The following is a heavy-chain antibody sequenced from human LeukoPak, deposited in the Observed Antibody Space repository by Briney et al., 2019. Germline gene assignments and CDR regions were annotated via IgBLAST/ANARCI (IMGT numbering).Heavy chain of an antibody. CDR3: ARVRTGYSYGYPPYYYYYMDV. Sequence: SETLSLTCTVSGSSISSYYWSWIRQPAGKGLEWIGRIYTSGSTNYNPSLKSRVTMSVDTSKNQFSLKLSSVTAADTAVYYCARVRTGYSYGYPPYYYYYMDVWGKGTTVTVSS. D-gene: IGHD5-18*01. CDR2: IYTSGST. CDR1: GSSISSYY. V-gene: IGHV4-4*07. J-gene: IGHJ6*03.